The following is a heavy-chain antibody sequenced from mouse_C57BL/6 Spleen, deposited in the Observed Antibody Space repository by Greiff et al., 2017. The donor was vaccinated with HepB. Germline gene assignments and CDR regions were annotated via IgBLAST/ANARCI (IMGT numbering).Heavy chain of an antibody. CDR2: ISYSGST. CDR3: ARGSNSRYFDY. D-gene: IGHD2-5*01. Sequence: EVKLEESGPGMVKPSQSLSLTCTVTGYSITSGYDWHWIRHFPGNKLEWMGYISYSGSTNYNPSLKSRISITHDTSKNHFFLKLNSVTTEDTATYYCARGSNSRYFDYWGQGTTLTVSS. CDR1: GYSITSGYD. V-gene: IGHV3-1*01. J-gene: IGHJ2*01.